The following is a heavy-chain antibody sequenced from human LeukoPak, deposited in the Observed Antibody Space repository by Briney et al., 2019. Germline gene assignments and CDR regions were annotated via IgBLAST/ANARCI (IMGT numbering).Heavy chain of an antibody. CDR2: LTGTSVST. CDR1: GFTFSSFA. J-gene: IGHJ4*02. V-gene: IGHV3-23*01. D-gene: IGHD6-19*01. CDR3: ARKAVAGIY. Sequence: GGSLRLSCAASGFTFSSFAMSWVRQAPGKGLEWVSTLTGTSVSTYYADSVKGRFTISRDNAKNSLYLQMNSLRAEDTAVYYCARKAVAGIYWGQGTLVTVSS.